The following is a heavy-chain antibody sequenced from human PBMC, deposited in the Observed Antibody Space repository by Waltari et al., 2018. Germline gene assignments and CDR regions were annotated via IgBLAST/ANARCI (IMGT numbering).Heavy chain of an antibody. J-gene: IGHJ4*02. CDR1: GFAFSSHW. Sequence: EVRLEESGGGLVQPGGSLRLSCAASGFAFSSHWMHWVRQAPGKGLVWVSRIDDDGSGTTYADSVMGRFTISRGNAKNTVYLEMNSLRAEDTAVYYCSRSPAGYSRSDYWGQGTLVTVSS. CDR3: SRSPAGYSRSDY. V-gene: IGHV3-74*01. CDR2: IDDDGSGT. D-gene: IGHD5-18*01.